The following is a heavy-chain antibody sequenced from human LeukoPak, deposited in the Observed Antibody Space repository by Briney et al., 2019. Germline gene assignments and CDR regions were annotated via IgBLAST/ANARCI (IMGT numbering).Heavy chain of an antibody. CDR3: ARGRYCSGGSCYVDY. D-gene: IGHD2-15*01. CDR1: GGSFSGCY. J-gene: IGHJ4*02. V-gene: IGHV4-34*01. CDR2: INHSGST. Sequence: SSETLSLTCAVYGGSFSGCYWSWIRQPPGKGLGWIGEINHSGSTNYNPSLKSRVTISVDTSKNQFSLKLSSVTAADTAVYYCARGRYCSGGSCYVDYWGQGTLVTVSS.